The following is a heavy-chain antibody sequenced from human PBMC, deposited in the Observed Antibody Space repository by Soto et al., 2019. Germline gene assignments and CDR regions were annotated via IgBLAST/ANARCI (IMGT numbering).Heavy chain of an antibody. D-gene: IGHD5-12*01. CDR1: GDSVSSNSSA. J-gene: IGHJ4*02. V-gene: IGHV6-1*01. Sequence: SQTLSLTFAISGDSVSSNSSAWNWIRQSPSRVLEWLGRTYYRSKWYNDYAVSVKSRITINPDTSKNQFSLQLNSVTPEDTAVYYCARVVYSGYDFDYWGPGTLLTVSS. CDR2: TYYRSKWYN. CDR3: ARVVYSGYDFDY.